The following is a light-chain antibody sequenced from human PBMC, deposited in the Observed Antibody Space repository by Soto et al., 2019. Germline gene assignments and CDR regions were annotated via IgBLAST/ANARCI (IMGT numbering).Light chain of an antibody. J-gene: IGKJ5*01. V-gene: IGKV3-20*01. CDR3: QQYGSSPPSGT. CDR2: GAS. Sequence: PGEIATLSCMSSQRVSSGYLAWYQQKPGQAPRLLIYGASNRATDIPDRFSGRGSGTDFTLTISRLEPEDFAVYYCQQYGSSPPSGTFGQGTRLEIK. CDR1: QRVSSGY.